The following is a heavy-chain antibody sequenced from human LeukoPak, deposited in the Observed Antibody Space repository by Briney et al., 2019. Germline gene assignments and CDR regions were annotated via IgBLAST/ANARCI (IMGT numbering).Heavy chain of an antibody. V-gene: IGHV1-69*13. CDR2: IIPIFGTA. CDR3: ARGAQHDYVWGSYRSFDY. CDR1: GGTFSSYA. D-gene: IGHD3-16*02. Sequence: SVTVSCKASGGTFSSYAISWVRQAPGQGLEWMGGIIPIFGTANYAQKFQGRVTIAADESTSTAYMELSSLRSEDTAVYYCARGAQHDYVWGSYRSFDYWGQGTLVTVSS. J-gene: IGHJ4*02.